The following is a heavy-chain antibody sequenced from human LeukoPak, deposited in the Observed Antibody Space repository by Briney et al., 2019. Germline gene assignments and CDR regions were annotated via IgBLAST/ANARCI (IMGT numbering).Heavy chain of an antibody. Sequence: ASVKVSCKASGYIITSYAMHWVRQAPGHGLEWMGWINGGNGNTKYSQKFQGRVTITRDTSASTAYLELSSLTSEDTAAYYCARRALAVAGAFDIWGQGTMVTVSS. CDR1: GYIITSYA. CDR3: ARRALAVAGAFDI. V-gene: IGHV1-3*01. J-gene: IGHJ3*02. CDR2: INGGNGNT. D-gene: IGHD6-19*01.